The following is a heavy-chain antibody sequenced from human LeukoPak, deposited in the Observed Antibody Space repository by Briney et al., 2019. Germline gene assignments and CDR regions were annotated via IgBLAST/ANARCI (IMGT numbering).Heavy chain of an antibody. CDR1: GGTFSSYA. V-gene: IGHV1-69*13. Sequence: ASVKVSCKASGGTFSSYAISWVRQAPGQGLEWMGGIIPIFGTANYAQKFQGRVTITADESTSTAYMELSSLRSEDTAVYYCAKRGGGGAGGGLDYWGQGTLVTVSS. CDR3: AKRGGGGAGGGLDY. CDR2: IIPIFGTA. J-gene: IGHJ4*02. D-gene: IGHD3-16*01.